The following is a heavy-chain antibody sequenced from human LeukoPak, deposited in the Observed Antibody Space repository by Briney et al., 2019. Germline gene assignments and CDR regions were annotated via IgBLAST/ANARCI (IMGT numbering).Heavy chain of an antibody. CDR2: ISYDGSNK. J-gene: IGHJ4*02. V-gene: IGHV3-30*18. CDR1: GFTFSSYG. CDR3: AKDSAEPYYYDSSGYQYFDY. Sequence: PGGSLRLSCAASGFTFSSYGMHWVRQAPGKGLEWVAVISYDGSNKYYADSVKGRFTISRDNSKNTLYLQMNSLRAEDTAVYYCAKDSAEPYYYDSSGYQYFDYWGQGTLVTVSS. D-gene: IGHD3-22*01.